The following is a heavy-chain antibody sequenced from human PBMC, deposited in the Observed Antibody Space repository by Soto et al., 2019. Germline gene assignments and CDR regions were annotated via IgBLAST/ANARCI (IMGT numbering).Heavy chain of an antibody. D-gene: IGHD6-13*01. Sequence: SETLSLTCTVSGGSISSYYWIWIRQPAGKGLEWIGRIYTSGSTNYNPSLKSRVTMSVDTSKNQFSLQLNSVTPEDTAVYYCARDRSPSSWYPSQNYGMDVWGQGTTVTVSS. CDR2: IYTSGST. CDR1: GGSISSYY. CDR3: ARDRSPSSWYPSQNYGMDV. V-gene: IGHV4-4*07. J-gene: IGHJ6*02.